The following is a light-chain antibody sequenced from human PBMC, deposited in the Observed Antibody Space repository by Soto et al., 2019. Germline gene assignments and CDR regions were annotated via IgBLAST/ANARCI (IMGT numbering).Light chain of an antibody. CDR2: EGS. CDR3: CSYAGSSTDVV. J-gene: IGLJ2*01. V-gene: IGLV2-23*01. CDR1: SSDVGSYNL. Sequence: QSALTQPASVSGSPGQSITISCTGTSSDVGSYNLVSWYQQHPGKAPKLMIYEGSKRPSGVSNRFSGSKSGNTASLTISGLQAEDEADYYCCSYAGSSTDVVFGGETKVTVL.